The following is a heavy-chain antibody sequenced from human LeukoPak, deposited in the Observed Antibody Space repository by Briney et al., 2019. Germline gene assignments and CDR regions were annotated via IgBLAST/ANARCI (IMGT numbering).Heavy chain of an antibody. V-gene: IGHV3-48*03. CDR3: ARDQTGTTADFDS. J-gene: IGHJ4*02. CDR1: GFTFSSYE. Sequence: GGSLRLSCAASGFTFSSYEMNWVRQAPGKGLEWVSYISSSGSTKYYADSVRGRFTISRDNAKNSPYLQMNSLRAEDTAAYYCARDQTGTTADFDSWGQGTLVTVSS. D-gene: IGHD1-1*01. CDR2: ISSSGSTK.